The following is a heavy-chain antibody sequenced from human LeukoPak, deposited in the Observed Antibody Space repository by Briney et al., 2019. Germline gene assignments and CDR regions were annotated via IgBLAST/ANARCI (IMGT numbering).Heavy chain of an antibody. CDR3: ARNSYSSSSY. D-gene: IGHD6-6*01. J-gene: IGHJ4*02. CDR1: GGSFSGYY. CDR2: INHSGST. V-gene: IGHV4-34*01. Sequence: SETLSLTCAFNGGSFSGYYWIWIRQPPGKGLEWIGEINHSGSTNYNPSLKSRVTISVDTSKNQFSLKLSSVTAADTAVYYCARNSYSSSSYWGQGTLVTVSS.